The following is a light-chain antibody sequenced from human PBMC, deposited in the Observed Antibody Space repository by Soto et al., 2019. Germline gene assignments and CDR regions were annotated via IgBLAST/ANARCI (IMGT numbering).Light chain of an antibody. CDR3: SSYTGSYTLV. CDR2: EVS. J-gene: IGLJ1*01. CDR1: SSDVGNYKY. Sequence: QSALTQPASVSGSPGQSITISCTGTSSDVGNYKYVAWYQQHPGKAPKLMIYEVSARPSEISNRFSGSKSGNTASLTISGHQAEDEADYYCSSYTGSYTLVFGTGTKLTVL. V-gene: IGLV2-14*01.